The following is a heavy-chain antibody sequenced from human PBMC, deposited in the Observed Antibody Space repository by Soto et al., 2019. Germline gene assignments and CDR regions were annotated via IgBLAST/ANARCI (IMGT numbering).Heavy chain of an antibody. J-gene: IGHJ5*02. CDR2: TSYTGNT. Sequence: PSETLSLTCVGSGGSMTSYHWSCIRQFPGKGLDRIAYTSYTGNTNYYPSLQSRVTISMDTSKNQLSLKLTSMTAADTAVYYFARGMHAGFTLYFDPWGQGTLVTVSS. D-gene: IGHD2-8*01. CDR3: ARGMHAGFTLYFDP. CDR1: GGSMTSYH. V-gene: IGHV4-59*01.